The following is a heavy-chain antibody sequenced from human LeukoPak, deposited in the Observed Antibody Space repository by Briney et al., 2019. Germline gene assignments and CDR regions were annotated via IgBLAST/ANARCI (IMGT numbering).Heavy chain of an antibody. CDR2: INTNSGGT. J-gene: IGHJ6*03. CDR1: GYTFTCYY. V-gene: IGHV1-2*02. D-gene: IGHD3-10*01. Sequence: ASVKVSCKASGYTFTCYYMHWVRQAPGQGLEWMGWINTNSGGTNYAQQFQGRVTMTRDTSISTAYMELSRLRSDDTAVYYCARDLWGGGSYYMDVWGKGTTVTVSS. CDR3: ARDLWGGGSYYMDV.